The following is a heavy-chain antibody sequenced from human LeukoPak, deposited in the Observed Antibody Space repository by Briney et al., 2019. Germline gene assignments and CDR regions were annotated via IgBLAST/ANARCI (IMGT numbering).Heavy chain of an antibody. J-gene: IGHJ3*02. D-gene: IGHD3-10*01. CDR3: ARRRRSGSYRVGDEDAFDS. V-gene: IGHV4-4*07. Sequence: PSETLSLTCTVSGGSISTYYCSWIRQPAGKGLEWIGRIYPSGSTNYNPSLKSRVTMSVDTSKNQFSLILTSVTAADTAVYYCARRRRSGSYRVGDEDAFDSWGQRTMVTLSP. CDR1: GGSISTYY. CDR2: IYPSGST.